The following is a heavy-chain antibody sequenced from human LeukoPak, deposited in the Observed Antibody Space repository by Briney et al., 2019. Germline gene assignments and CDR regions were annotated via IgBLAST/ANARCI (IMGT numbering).Heavy chain of an antibody. Sequence: GGFLRLSCAASGFTFSSYGMHWVRQAPGKGLEWVAFIRYDGSNKYYADSVKGRFTNSSYKSKNTLYLQMNSLTAEDTAVYYCAKDRFYYGSSTKGYWGQGTLVTVSS. D-gene: IGHD3-10*01. V-gene: IGHV3-30*02. CDR1: GFTFSSYG. J-gene: IGHJ4*02. CDR3: AKDRFYYGSSTKGY. CDR2: IRYDGSNK.